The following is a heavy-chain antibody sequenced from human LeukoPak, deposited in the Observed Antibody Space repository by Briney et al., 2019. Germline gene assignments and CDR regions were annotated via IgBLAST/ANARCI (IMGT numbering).Heavy chain of an antibody. CDR1: GGSFSGYY. CDR3: ARHPYGSGSYFRNYYYYGMDV. D-gene: IGHD3-10*01. Sequence: SETLSLTCAVYGGSFSGYYWSWIRQPPGKGLEWIGEINHSGSTNYNPSLKSRVTISVDTSKNQFSLKLSSVTAADTAVYYCARHPYGSGSYFRNYYYYGMDVWGQGTTVTVSS. V-gene: IGHV4-34*01. CDR2: INHSGST. J-gene: IGHJ6*02.